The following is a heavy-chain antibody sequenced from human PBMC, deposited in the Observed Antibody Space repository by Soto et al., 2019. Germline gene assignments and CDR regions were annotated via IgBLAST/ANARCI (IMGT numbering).Heavy chain of an antibody. Sequence: SETLSLTCTVSGGSISSGGYYWSWIRQHPGKGLEWIGYIYYSGSTYYNPSLKSRVTISVDTSKNQFSLKLSSVTAADTAVYYCARQSPRYDILTGYYPPDYRGQGTMVTVSS. CDR3: ARQSPRYDILTGYYPPDY. CDR2: IYYSGST. J-gene: IGHJ4*02. CDR1: GGSISSGGYY. D-gene: IGHD3-9*01. V-gene: IGHV4-31*03.